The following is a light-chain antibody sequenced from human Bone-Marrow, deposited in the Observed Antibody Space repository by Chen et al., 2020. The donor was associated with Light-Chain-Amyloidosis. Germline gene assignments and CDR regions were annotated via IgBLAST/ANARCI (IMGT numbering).Light chain of an antibody. Sequence: EIVMTQSPATLWVSPGERATLSCRTSQSVSSNLAWYQQKPGQAPRLLIYGASTRATGIPARFSGSGSGTEFTLTISSLQSEDFAVYYCQQYNNWPPWTFGQGTKVEIK. CDR3: QQYNNWPPWT. CDR1: QSVSSN. V-gene: IGKV3-15*01. CDR2: GAS. J-gene: IGKJ1*01.